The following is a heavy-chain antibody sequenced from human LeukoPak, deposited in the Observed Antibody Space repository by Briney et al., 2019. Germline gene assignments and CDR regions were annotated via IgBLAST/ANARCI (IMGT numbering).Heavy chain of an antibody. CDR1: GGSISSSSYY. D-gene: IGHD2-2*01. J-gene: IGHJ4*02. Sequence: SETLSLTCTVSGGSISSSSYYWGWIRQPPGKGLEWIGSIYYSGSTYYNPSLKSRVTISVDTSKNQFSLKLSSVTAADTAVYYCARLDEGYCSSTSCRYFDYWGQGTLVTVSS. CDR2: IYYSGST. V-gene: IGHV4-39*01. CDR3: ARLDEGYCSSTSCRYFDY.